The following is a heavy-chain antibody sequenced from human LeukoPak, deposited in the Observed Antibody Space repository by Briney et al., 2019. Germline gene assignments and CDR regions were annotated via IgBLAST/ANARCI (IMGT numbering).Heavy chain of an antibody. Sequence: ASVKVPCKASGYTFTSYGISWVRQAPGQGLERMGWISAYNGNTNYAQKLQGRVTMTTDTSTSTAYMELRSLRSDDTAVYYCARDERSFPFDYWGQGTLVTVSS. D-gene: IGHD6-19*01. CDR2: ISAYNGNT. J-gene: IGHJ4*02. CDR3: ARDERSFPFDY. V-gene: IGHV1-18*01. CDR1: GYTFTSYG.